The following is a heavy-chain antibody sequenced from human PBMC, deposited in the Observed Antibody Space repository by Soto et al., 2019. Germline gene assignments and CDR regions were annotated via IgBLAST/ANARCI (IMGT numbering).Heavy chain of an antibody. V-gene: IGHV3-33*01. CDR3: ARSPSGTYYHYFDS. J-gene: IGHJ4*02. D-gene: IGHD1-26*01. Sequence: GGSLRLSCEASGFTFSSYGMNWVRQAPGKGLEWVAVLWYDGSNEDYADSVKGRFTISRDNSKNTLYLQMNGLRAEDTAIYYCARSPSGTYYHYFDSWGQGTLVTVSS. CDR1: GFTFSSYG. CDR2: LWYDGSNE.